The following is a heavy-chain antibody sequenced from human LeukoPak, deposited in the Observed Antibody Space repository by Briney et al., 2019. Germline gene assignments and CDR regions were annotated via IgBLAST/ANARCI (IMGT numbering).Heavy chain of an antibody. V-gene: IGHV4-4*07. CDR2: IYTSGST. J-gene: IGHJ3*02. CDR1: GGSISSYY. Sequence: NPSETLSLTCTVSGGSISSYYWSWIRQPAGKGLEWIGRIYTSGSTNYNPPLKSRVTMSVDTSKNQFSLKLSSVTAADTAVYYCARIFYGDYRAGEAFDIWGQGTMVTVSS. CDR3: ARIFYGDYRAGEAFDI. D-gene: IGHD4-17*01.